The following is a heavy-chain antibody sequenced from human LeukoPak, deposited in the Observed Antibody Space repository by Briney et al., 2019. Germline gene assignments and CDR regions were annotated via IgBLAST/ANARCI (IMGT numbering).Heavy chain of an antibody. J-gene: IGHJ6*03. Sequence: SQTLSLTCTVSGGSMSSGGYHRSWIRQHPGKGLEWIGYIYYSGSTYYNPSLKSRVTISVDTSKNQFSLKLSSVTAADTAVYYCARALPGGYYTGRQPSHMDVWGKGTTVTVSS. CDR2: IYYSGST. CDR1: GGSMSSGGYH. CDR3: ARALPGGYYTGRQPSHMDV. V-gene: IGHV4-31*03. D-gene: IGHD3-3*01.